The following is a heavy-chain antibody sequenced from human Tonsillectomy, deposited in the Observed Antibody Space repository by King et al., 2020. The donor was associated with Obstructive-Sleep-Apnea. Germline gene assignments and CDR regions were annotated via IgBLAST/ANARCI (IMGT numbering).Heavy chain of an antibody. V-gene: IGHV3-30*04. CDR1: GFTFSSYA. CDR3: ACSSVLRYFDRLSMPPFYFDY. J-gene: IGHJ4*02. Sequence: QVQLVESGGGVVQPGRSLRLSCAASGFTFSSYAMHWVRQAPGKGLEWVAVISYDGSNKYYADSVKGRFTISRDNSKNTLHLQMNSLRAEDTAGDYCACSSVLRYFDRLSMPPFYFDYWGQGTLVTVSS. CDR2: ISYDGSNK. D-gene: IGHD3-9*01.